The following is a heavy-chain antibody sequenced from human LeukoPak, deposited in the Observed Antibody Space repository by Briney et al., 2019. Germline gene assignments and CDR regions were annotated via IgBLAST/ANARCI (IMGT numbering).Heavy chain of an antibody. D-gene: IGHD1-26*01. CDR3: TKYHRGGGSYEAPFDS. CDR1: GFDFGDYA. J-gene: IGHJ4*02. CDR2: IKNKAFGGTT. Sequence: GGSLRLSCTASGFDFGDYARNWFRQAPGMGLEWVGLIKNKAFGGTTTYAASVQGRFTISRDDSKSIAYRQMNSLKTEDTAVYYCTKYHRGGGSYEAPFDSWGQGTLVTVSS. V-gene: IGHV3-49*03.